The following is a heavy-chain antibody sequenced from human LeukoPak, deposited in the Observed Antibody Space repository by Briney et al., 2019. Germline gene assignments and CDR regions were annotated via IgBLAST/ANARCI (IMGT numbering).Heavy chain of an antibody. Sequence: PSGTLSLTCGVSGGSISGTNWWSWVRQPPGQGLEWIGEISLRGLTNYNPSLRGRLTMSLDESKNQVSLNLTSVTAADTAVYYCSRESGPFSPFGFWGQGTLVSVHS. CDR1: GGSISGTNW. V-gene: IGHV4-4*02. J-gene: IGHJ4*02. D-gene: IGHD1-26*01. CDR2: ISLRGLT. CDR3: SRESGPFSPFGF.